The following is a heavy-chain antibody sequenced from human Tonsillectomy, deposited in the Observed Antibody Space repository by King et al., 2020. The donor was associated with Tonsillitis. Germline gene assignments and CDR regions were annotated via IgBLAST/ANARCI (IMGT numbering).Heavy chain of an antibody. CDR2: ISSSSSTI. V-gene: IGHV3-48*01. CDR1: GFTFSSYS. J-gene: IGHJ5*02. CDR3: ARDHGHSFGFDP. Sequence: VQLVESGGGLVQPGGSLRLSCAASGFTFSSYSMNWVRQAPGKGLEWVSYISSSSSTIYYADSVKGRFTISRDNAKNSLFLQMNSLRAEDTAVYNCARDHGHSFGFDPWGQGTLVTVSS. D-gene: IGHD3-3*01.